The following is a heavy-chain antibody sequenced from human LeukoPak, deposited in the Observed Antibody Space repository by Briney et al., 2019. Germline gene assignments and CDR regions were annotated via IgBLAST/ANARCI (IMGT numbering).Heavy chain of an antibody. CDR2: IGTAGDT. D-gene: IGHD2-8*01. Sequence: GGSLRLSCAASGFTFSSYDMHWVRQATGKGLEWVSAIGTAGDTYYPGSVKGRFTISRENAKNSLYLQTNSLRAGDTAVYYCARDGGYCTNGVCYAFDIWGQGTMVTVSS. CDR3: ARDGGYCTNGVCYAFDI. J-gene: IGHJ3*02. CDR1: GFTFSSYD. V-gene: IGHV3-13*01.